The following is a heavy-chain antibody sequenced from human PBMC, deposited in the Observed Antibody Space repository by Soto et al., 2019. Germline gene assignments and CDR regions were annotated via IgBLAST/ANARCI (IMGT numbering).Heavy chain of an antibody. V-gene: IGHV3-23*01. CDR3: AKRSSSSTFDY. J-gene: IGHJ4*02. CDR2: ISGSDDST. D-gene: IGHD6-6*01. Sequence: EVQLLESGGGLVQSGESLRLSCAASGFTFSSYAMSRVRQAPGKGLEWVSVISGSDDSTYYADSVKGRFTISRDNSKNTLYLQMNSLRAEDTAVYYCAKRSSSSTFDYWGQGTLVTVSS. CDR1: GFTFSSYA.